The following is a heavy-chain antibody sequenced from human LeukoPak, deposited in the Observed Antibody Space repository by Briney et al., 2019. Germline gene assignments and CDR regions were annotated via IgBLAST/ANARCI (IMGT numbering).Heavy chain of an antibody. V-gene: IGHV1-2*02. D-gene: IGHD1-26*01. Sequence: ASVKVSCKASGYTFTGYYMHWVRQAPGQGLEWMGWINPNSGGTNYAQKFQGRVTMSVDTSKNQFSLKLSSVTAADTAVYYCARHIVGATGVDYWGQGTLVTVSS. CDR3: ARHIVGATGVDY. CDR2: INPNSGGT. J-gene: IGHJ4*02. CDR1: GYTFTGYY.